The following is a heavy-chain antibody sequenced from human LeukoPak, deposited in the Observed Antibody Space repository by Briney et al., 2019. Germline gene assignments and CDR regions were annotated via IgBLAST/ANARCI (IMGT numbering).Heavy chain of an antibody. Sequence: GGSLRLSCAASGFTFSSYNMHWFRQAPGKGLEWVSSISSYSSYIYYADSVKCRFTISRDNAKNSLYLQMNSLRAEDTSVYYCARDTMIVEGGYFDYWGQGSLVPVSS. D-gene: IGHD3-22*01. V-gene: IGHV3-21*01. CDR2: ISSYSSYI. CDR3: ARDTMIVEGGYFDY. CDR1: GFTFSSYN. J-gene: IGHJ4*02.